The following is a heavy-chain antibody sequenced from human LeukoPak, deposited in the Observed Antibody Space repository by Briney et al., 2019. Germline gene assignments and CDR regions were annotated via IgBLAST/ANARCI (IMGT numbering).Heavy chain of an antibody. Sequence: NPSETLSLTCTVSGGSISSSSYYWGWIRQPPGKGLEWIGYIHHSGSTNYNPSLKSRVTISVGTSKNQFSLKLSSVTAADTAVYYCARDTAWVGHFDYWGQGALVTVSS. J-gene: IGHJ4*02. V-gene: IGHV4-61*01. CDR3: ARDTAWVGHFDY. CDR1: GGSISSSSYY. CDR2: IHHSGST. D-gene: IGHD5-18*01.